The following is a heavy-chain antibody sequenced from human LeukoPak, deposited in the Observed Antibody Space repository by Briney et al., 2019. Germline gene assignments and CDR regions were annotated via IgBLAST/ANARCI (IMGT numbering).Heavy chain of an antibody. Sequence: SETLSLTCTVSGGSIGSSSYYWGWIRQPPGKGLEWIGSIYHSGSTYYNPSLKSRVTISVDTSKNQFSLKLSSVTAADTAVYYCARRPLRSHRQNWFDPWGQGTLVTVSS. CDR1: GGSIGSSSYY. J-gene: IGHJ5*02. CDR2: IYHSGST. CDR3: ARRPLRSHRQNWFDP. V-gene: IGHV4-39*01. D-gene: IGHD4-17*01.